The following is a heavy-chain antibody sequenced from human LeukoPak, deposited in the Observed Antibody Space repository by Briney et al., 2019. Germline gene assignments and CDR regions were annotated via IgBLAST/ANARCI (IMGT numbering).Heavy chain of an antibody. CDR1: GFAFGDYA. Sequence: GGSLRLSCTTSGFAFGDYAMSWLRPAPGKGLVWVSLINSDGSFTTYADSVKGRFTISRDNAKNTVYLQMNSLRAEDTAVYYCARGRTKGSIDYWGQGSLVTVSS. J-gene: IGHJ4*02. CDR3: ARGRTKGSIDY. CDR2: INSDGSFT. V-gene: IGHV3-74*01. D-gene: IGHD2-15*01.